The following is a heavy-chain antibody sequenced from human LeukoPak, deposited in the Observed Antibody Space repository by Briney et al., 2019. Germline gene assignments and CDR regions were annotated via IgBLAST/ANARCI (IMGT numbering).Heavy chain of an antibody. Sequence: SETLSLTCTVSGGSISSYFWSWIRQPPGKGLEWIGYIYYSGTTNYNPSLKSRVTISVDTSKNQFSLKLSSVTAADTAVYYCARHYYDSSGYYTEYLQHWGQGTLVTVSS. CDR3: ARHYYDSSGYYTEYLQH. CDR2: IYYSGTT. D-gene: IGHD3-22*01. V-gene: IGHV4-59*08. CDR1: GGSISSYF. J-gene: IGHJ1*01.